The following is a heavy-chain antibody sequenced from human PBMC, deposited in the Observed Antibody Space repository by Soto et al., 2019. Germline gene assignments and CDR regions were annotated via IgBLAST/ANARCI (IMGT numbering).Heavy chain of an antibody. CDR2: ISAYNGNT. J-gene: IGHJ4*02. CDR1: GYTFTSYG. Sequence: QVQLVQSGAEVKKPGASVKVSCKAAGYTFTSYGISWVRQAPGQGLEWMGWISAYNGNTNYAQKLQGRVTMTTDTSTSKAYMELRSLRSDDTAVYYCARSRDIVGATSFEYWGQGTLVTVSS. D-gene: IGHD1-26*01. V-gene: IGHV1-18*01. CDR3: ARSRDIVGATSFEY.